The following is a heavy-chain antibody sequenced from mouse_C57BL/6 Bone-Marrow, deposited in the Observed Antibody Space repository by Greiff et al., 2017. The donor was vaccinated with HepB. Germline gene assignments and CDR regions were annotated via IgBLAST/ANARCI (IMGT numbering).Heavy chain of an antibody. J-gene: IGHJ2*01. D-gene: IGHD3-2*02. CDR3: ARVDSSGYALDY. Sequence: QVQLQQPGAELVRPGTSVKLSCKASGYTFTSYWMHWVKQRPGQGLEWIGVIDPSDSYTNYNQKFKGKATLTVDTSSSTAYMQLSSLTSEDSAVYYCARVDSSGYALDYWGQGTTHTVSS. CDR2: IDPSDSYT. V-gene: IGHV1-59*01. CDR1: GYTFTSYW.